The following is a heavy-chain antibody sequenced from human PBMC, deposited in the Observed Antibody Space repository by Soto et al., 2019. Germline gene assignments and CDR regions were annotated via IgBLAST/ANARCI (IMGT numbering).Heavy chain of an antibody. V-gene: IGHV3-11*01. CDR1: GFTFSDCY. CDR2: ISSSGSTI. CDR3: ARDLGLRYFDWWPSDAFDI. J-gene: IGHJ3*02. D-gene: IGHD3-9*01. Sequence: EGSLRLSCAAYGFTFSDCYMSWIRQAPGKGLEWVSYISSSGSTIYYADSVKGRFTISRDNAKNSLYLQMNSLRAEDTAVYYCARDLGLRYFDWWPSDAFDIWGQGTMVTVSS.